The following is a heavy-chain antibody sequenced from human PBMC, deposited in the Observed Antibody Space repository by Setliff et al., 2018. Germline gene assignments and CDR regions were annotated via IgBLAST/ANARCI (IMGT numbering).Heavy chain of an antibody. CDR3: FGAGTCSY. CDR1: GFTYNNCW. V-gene: IGHV3-7*01. D-gene: IGHD3-10*01. Sequence: GGSLRLSCGASGFTYNNCWVSWVRQAPGKGLEWLASINPDGSEKYYVDSVKGRFTISRDNAKNSSSLQMNSLRTEDTAVYYCFGAGTCSYWGQGTLVTVS. CDR2: INPDGSEK. J-gene: IGHJ4*02.